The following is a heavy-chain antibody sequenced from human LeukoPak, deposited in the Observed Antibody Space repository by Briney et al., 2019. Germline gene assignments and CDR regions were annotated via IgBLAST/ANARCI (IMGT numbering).Heavy chain of an antibody. Sequence: SETLXLTXXXSGXSISSSSYYWGWIRQPPGKGLEWIGSIYYSGSTYYNPSLKSRVTISVDTSKNQFSLKQSSVTAADTAVYYCARHLSFGRYYYYYMDVWGKGTTVTVSS. CDR2: IYYSGST. J-gene: IGHJ6*03. D-gene: IGHD3-16*01. CDR1: GXSISSSSYY. V-gene: IGHV4-39*01. CDR3: ARHLSFGRYYYYYMDV.